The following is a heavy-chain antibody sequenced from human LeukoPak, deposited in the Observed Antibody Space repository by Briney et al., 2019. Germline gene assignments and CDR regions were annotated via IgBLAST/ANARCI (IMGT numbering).Heavy chain of an antibody. Sequence: SETLSLTCTVSGGSISSSSYYWGWIRQPPGKGLEWIGSIYYSGSTYYTPSLKSRVTISVDTSKNQFSLKLSSVTAADTAVYYCARRVGNDGDSLDYWGQGTLVTVSS. CDR1: GGSISSSSYY. V-gene: IGHV4-39*01. D-gene: IGHD2-21*01. CDR2: IYYSGST. CDR3: ARRVGNDGDSLDY. J-gene: IGHJ4*02.